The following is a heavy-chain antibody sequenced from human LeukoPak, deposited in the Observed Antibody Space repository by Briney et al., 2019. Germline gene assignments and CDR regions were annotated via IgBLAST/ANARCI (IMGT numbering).Heavy chain of an antibody. J-gene: IGHJ3*02. D-gene: IGHD3-22*01. CDR2: IYYSGST. CDR3: ARHVMIVVVIGAFDI. Sequence: SETLSLTCTVSGGSISSSSYYWGWIRQPPGKGLEWIGSIYYSGSTYYNPSLKSRVTISVDTSKNQFSLKLSSVTAADTAVYYCARHVMIVVVIGAFDIWGQGTMVTVSS. V-gene: IGHV4-39*01. CDR1: GGSISSSSYY.